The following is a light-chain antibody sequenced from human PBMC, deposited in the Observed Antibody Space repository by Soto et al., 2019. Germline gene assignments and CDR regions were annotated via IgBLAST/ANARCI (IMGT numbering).Light chain of an antibody. Sequence: EIVMTQSPGTLSVSPGERATLSCRASQSVSSNLAWYQQKPGQAPRLLIYGASTRATGIPARFSGSGSGTEFTLTISSLQPEDFATYYCLQDYNYPRTFGQGTKVDIK. CDR2: GAS. V-gene: IGKV3-15*01. CDR1: QSVSSN. CDR3: LQDYNYPRT. J-gene: IGKJ1*01.